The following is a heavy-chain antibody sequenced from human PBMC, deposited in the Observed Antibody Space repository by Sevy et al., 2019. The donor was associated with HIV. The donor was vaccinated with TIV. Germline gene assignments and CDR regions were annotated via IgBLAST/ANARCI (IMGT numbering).Heavy chain of an antibody. CDR3: ANAYSGSYSHSYLYALDV. CDR2: ISHDGINE. CDR1: GFSFDSYD. Sequence: GGSLRLSCTGSGFSFDSYDMNWVRQAPGKGLDWVALISHDGINEYYADSVKGRFTISRDNSKNTVYLEMNSLRNEDTAIYFCANAYSGSYSHSYLYALDVWGQGTTVTVSS. J-gene: IGHJ6*02. D-gene: IGHD1-26*01. V-gene: IGHV3-30*18.